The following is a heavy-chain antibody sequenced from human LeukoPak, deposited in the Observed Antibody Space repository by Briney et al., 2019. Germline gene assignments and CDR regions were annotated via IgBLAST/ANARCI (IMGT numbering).Heavy chain of an antibody. D-gene: IGHD2-2*01. V-gene: IGHV3-30*02. CDR2: IRYDGSNK. CDR1: GFTFSSYW. Sequence: PGGSLRLSCAASGFTFSSYWMSWVRQAPGKGLEWVAFIRYDGSNKYYADSVKGRFTISRDNSKNTLYLQMNSLRAEDTAVYYCAKDQKRYCSSTSCLNFDYWGQGTLVTVSS. J-gene: IGHJ4*02. CDR3: AKDQKRYCSSTSCLNFDY.